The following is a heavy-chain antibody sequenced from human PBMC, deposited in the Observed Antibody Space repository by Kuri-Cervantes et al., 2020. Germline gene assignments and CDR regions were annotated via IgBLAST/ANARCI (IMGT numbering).Heavy chain of an antibody. Sequence: GESLKISCAASGFTVSANYMSWVRQAPGKGLEWVSAISGSGGSTYYADSVKGRFTISRDNSKNTPYLQMNSLRDEDTAVYYCARDYHGSGIFDYWGQGTLVTVSS. V-gene: IGHV3-23*01. CDR1: GFTVSANY. J-gene: IGHJ4*02. D-gene: IGHD3-10*01. CDR2: ISGSGGST. CDR3: ARDYHGSGIFDY.